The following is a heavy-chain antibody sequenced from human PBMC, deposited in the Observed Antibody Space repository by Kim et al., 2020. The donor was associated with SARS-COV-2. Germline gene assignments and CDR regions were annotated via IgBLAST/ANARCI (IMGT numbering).Heavy chain of an antibody. J-gene: IGHJ4*02. CDR3: AKDLDYYDSSEDY. Sequence: YADSVKGRFTISRYNSKNTLYLQMNSLRAEDTAVYYCAKDLDYYDSSEDYWGQGTLVTVSS. D-gene: IGHD3-22*01. V-gene: IGHV3-23*01.